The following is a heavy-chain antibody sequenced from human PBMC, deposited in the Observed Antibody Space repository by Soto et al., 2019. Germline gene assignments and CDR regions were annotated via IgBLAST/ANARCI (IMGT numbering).Heavy chain of an antibody. CDR1: GYTFTSYD. CDR3: ARGVKYGTYSRWFDP. CDR2: MNPNSGNT. Sequence: QVQLVQSGAEVKKPRASVKVSCKASGYTFTSYDINWVRQATGKGLEYLGWMNPNSGNTGYVQKFQGRVTMTRDISIRTAYMELSSLRSEVTAVYFCARGVKYGTYSRWFDPWGQGTLVTVSS. V-gene: IGHV1-8*01. J-gene: IGHJ5*02. D-gene: IGHD2-15*01.